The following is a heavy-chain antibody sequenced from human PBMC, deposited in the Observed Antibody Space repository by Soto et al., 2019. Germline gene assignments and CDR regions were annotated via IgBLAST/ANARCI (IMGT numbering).Heavy chain of an antibody. CDR2: ISGSGGST. V-gene: IGHV3-23*01. Sequence: GGSLRLSCAASGVTFSSYAMSWVRQAPGKGLEWVSAISGSGGSTYYADSVKGRFTISRDNSKNTLYLQMNSLRAEDTAVYYCAKQGPLDYGDKPYNWFDPWGQGTLVTVSS. CDR1: GVTFSSYA. D-gene: IGHD4-17*01. CDR3: AKQGPLDYGDKPYNWFDP. J-gene: IGHJ5*02.